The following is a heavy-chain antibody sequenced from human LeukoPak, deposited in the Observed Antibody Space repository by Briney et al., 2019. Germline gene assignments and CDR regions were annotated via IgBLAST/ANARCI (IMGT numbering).Heavy chain of an antibody. CDR2: ISTSSNTV. CDR3: ARGLPNYYGMDV. J-gene: IGHJ6*02. CDR1: GFTFSSYS. V-gene: IGHV3-48*04. Sequence: GGFLRLSCAASGFTFSSYSMHWVRQAPGEGLEWVSYISTSSNTVYYADSVKGRFTISRDNAKQSLYLQMNSLRTEDTAVYYCARGLPNYYGMDVWGQGTTVTVSS.